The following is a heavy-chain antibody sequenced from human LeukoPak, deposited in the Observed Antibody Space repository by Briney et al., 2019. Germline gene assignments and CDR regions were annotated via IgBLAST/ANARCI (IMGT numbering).Heavy chain of an antibody. CDR2: ISGSGDGT. CDR3: AKDRRFHYDSSGNYYFDY. CDR1: GISFSGYV. V-gene: IGHV3-23*01. J-gene: IGHJ4*02. Sequence: QSGGPLRLSCAASGISFSGYVMSWVRQAPGKGLEWVSAISGSGDGTYYADSVKGRFTISRDNSKNTLYLQMSSLRAEDTAVYYCAKDRRFHYDSSGNYYFDYWGQGTLVTVSS. D-gene: IGHD3-22*01.